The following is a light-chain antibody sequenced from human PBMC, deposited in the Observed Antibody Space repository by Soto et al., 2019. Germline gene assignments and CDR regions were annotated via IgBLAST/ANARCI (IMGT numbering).Light chain of an antibody. CDR2: GAS. V-gene: IGKV3D-15*01. CDR3: QRYTSYPPWT. CDR1: QSVSTN. J-gene: IGKJ1*01. Sequence: RGTSQCRGTMIMSTGERATLSCRASQSVSTNLAWYQKKPGQAPRLLIYGASTRATGIPARFSGSGSGTEFTLTISSLKPHDSANYCGQRYTSYPPWTFGHGTKVDIK.